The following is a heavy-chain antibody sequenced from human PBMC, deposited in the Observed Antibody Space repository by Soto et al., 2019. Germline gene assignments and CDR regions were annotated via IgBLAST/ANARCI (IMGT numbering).Heavy chain of an antibody. J-gene: IGHJ4*02. Sequence: ASVKVSCKASGYTFTNSDINWVRQAPGQGLEWMGWMNPDSGHAAYAQKFQGRVTLTTSTSTSTVYMEMRSLGSEDTAVYYCAMRTHWSGGICYYGVDNWGQGIRVSV. CDR3: AMRTHWSGGICYYGVDN. CDR1: GYTFTNSD. D-gene: IGHD2-15*01. CDR2: MNPDSGHA. V-gene: IGHV1-8*01.